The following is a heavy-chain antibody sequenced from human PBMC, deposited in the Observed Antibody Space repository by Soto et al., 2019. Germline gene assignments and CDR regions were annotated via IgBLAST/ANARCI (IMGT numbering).Heavy chain of an antibody. V-gene: IGHV3-30*03. CDR1: GFTFSTYG. Sequence: QVQLVESGGGVVQPRRSLRLFCAASGFTFSTYGMHWVRQAPGKGLEWGAVISYDGSNKYYADSVKGRFTISRDNSKNTMYMQMNSLRAEDTAVYYCARVVPAAMYYYYGMAVWGQGTTVTVS. CDR3: ARVVPAAMYYYYGMAV. CDR2: ISYDGSNK. D-gene: IGHD2-2*01. J-gene: IGHJ6*02.